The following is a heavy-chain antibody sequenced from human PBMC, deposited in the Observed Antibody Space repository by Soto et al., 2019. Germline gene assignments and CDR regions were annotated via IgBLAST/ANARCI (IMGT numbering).Heavy chain of an antibody. CDR3: ARRYSSGYTD. CDR1: GGSISSSRYY. J-gene: IGHJ4*02. Sequence: SETLSLTCTVSGGSISSSRYYWGWIRQPPGKGLEWIGNIYYIGTTYYNPSLKSRVTISVDTSKNQFFLKLTSVTAADTAVYYCARRYSSGYTDWGQGTLVTVSS. V-gene: IGHV4-39*01. CDR2: IYYIGTT. D-gene: IGHD6-25*01.